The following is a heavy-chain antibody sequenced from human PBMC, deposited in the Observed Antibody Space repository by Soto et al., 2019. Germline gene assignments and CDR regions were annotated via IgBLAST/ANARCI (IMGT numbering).Heavy chain of an antibody. CDR3: SSGIQLWLRRINNGYSG. CDR1: GGTFNTYA. V-gene: IGHV1-69*12. J-gene: IGHJ4*02. CDR2: IIPMFGTA. Sequence: QVQLVQSGAAVKKPESSVKVSCKAPGGTFNTYAISWVRQAPGQGLEWMGGIIPMFGTATYAQRCQDRVTITADESTNTVYMEMSSLRSEDTAVYFCSSGIQLWLRRINNGYSGWGQGTLVTVSS. D-gene: IGHD5-18*01.